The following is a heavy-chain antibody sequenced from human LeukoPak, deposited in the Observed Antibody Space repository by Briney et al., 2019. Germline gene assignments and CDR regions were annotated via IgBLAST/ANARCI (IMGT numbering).Heavy chain of an antibody. Sequence: GGSLRLSCAASGFTFNDYAMNWVRQAPGKGLEWVSGISWKSGSIAYTDSVQGRFTISRDNAKNYLYLQMNSLRPEDTALYYCAKGLVVVITHSFDIWGQGTMVTVSS. CDR2: ISWKSGSI. V-gene: IGHV3-9*01. CDR3: AKGLVVVITHSFDI. J-gene: IGHJ3*02. CDR1: GFTFNDYA. D-gene: IGHD3-22*01.